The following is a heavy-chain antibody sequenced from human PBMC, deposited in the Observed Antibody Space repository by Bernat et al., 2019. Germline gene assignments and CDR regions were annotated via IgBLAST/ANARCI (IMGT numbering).Heavy chain of an antibody. V-gene: IGHV3-23*01. CDR3: AKDRELVDH. CDR2: ISGSGDST. D-gene: IGHD1-26*01. Sequence: EVQLLESGGGLVRPGGSLRLSCAASGFIFTSYAMSWVRQAPGKGLEWVSAISGSGDSTYYAHSVKGRFTISRDNSKNTLYLQMNSLRAEDTAVYFCAKDRELVDHWGQGTLVTVSS. J-gene: IGHJ4*02. CDR1: GFIFTSYA.